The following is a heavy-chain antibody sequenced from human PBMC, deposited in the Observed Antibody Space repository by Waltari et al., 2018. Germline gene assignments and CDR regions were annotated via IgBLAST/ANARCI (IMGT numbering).Heavy chain of an antibody. Sequence: QVQLVQSGAEVKKPGASVKVSCKASGYTFTSYYMHWVRQAPGQGLEWMGIINPSGGSTSYAQKFQGRVTMTRDTSTSTVYMELSSLRSEDTAVYYCARDRVVVVAAAPDWYFDLWGRGTLVTVSS. D-gene: IGHD2-15*01. V-gene: IGHV1-46*01. CDR3: ARDRVVVVAAAPDWYFDL. J-gene: IGHJ2*01. CDR1: GYTFTSYY. CDR2: INPSGGST.